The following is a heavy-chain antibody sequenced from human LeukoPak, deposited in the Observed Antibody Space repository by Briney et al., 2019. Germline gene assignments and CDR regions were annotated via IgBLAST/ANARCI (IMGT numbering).Heavy chain of an antibody. J-gene: IGHJ3*02. Sequence: GGSLRLSCAASGFTFSSYAMHWVRQAPGKGLEWVAVISYDGSNKYYADSVKGRFTISRDNSKNTLYLQMNSLRAEDTAVYYCARGSSNPARRLTYYYDSSGYLYAFDIWGQGTMVTVSS. V-gene: IGHV3-30*04. CDR3: ARGSSNPARRLTYYYDSSGYLYAFDI. D-gene: IGHD3-22*01. CDR1: GFTFSSYA. CDR2: ISYDGSNK.